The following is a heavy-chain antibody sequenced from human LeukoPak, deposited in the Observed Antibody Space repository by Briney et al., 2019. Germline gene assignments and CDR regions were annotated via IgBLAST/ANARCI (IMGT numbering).Heavy chain of an antibody. V-gene: IGHV4-34*01. CDR3: ARYRKGHIVVAFPRAFDI. J-gene: IGHJ3*02. CDR2: INHSGST. Sequence: SETLSLTCAVYGGSFSGYYWSWIRQPPGKGLEWIGEINHSGSTNYNPSLKSRVTISVDTSKNQFSLKLSSVTAADTAVYYCARYRKGHIVVAFPRAFDIWGQGTMVTVSS. D-gene: IGHD2-21*01. CDR1: GGSFSGYY.